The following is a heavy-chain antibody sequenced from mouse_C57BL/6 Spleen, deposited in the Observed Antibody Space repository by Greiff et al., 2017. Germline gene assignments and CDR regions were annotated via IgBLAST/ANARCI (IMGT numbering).Heavy chain of an antibody. D-gene: IGHD3-1*01. J-gene: IGHJ4*01. CDR2: IDPSDSYT. CDR1: GYTFTSYW. CDR3: ARGGATGEAKAMDY. Sequence: QVQLQQSGAELVMPGASVKLSCKASGYTFTSYWMHWVKQRPGQGLEWIGEIDPSDSYTNYNQKFKGKSTLTVDKSSSTAYMQLSSLTSEDSAVYYCARGGATGEAKAMDYWGQGTSVTVAA. V-gene: IGHV1-69*01.